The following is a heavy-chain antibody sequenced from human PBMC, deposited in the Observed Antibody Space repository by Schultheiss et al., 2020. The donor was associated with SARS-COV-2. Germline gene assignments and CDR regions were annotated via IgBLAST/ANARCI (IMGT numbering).Heavy chain of an antibody. CDR1: GFTFSDYY. CDR2: ISGSGGST. Sequence: GGSLRLSCAASGFTFSDYYMSWVRQAPGKGLEWVSAISGSGGSTYYADSVKGRFTISRDNSKNTLYLQMNSLKTEDTAVYYCTTPLDYGDYGRNAFDIWGQGTMVTVSS. V-gene: IGHV3-23*01. D-gene: IGHD4-17*01. J-gene: IGHJ3*02. CDR3: TTPLDYGDYGRNAFDI.